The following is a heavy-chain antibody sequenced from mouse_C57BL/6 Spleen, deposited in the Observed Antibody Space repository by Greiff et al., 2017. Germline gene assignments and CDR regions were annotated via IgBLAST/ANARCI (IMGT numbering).Heavy chain of an antibody. CDR3: AMVDYEGDFDD. CDR1: GFTFSDYG. D-gene: IGHD2-4*01. CDR2: ISSGSSTI. Sequence: DVKLVESGGGLVKPGGSLKLSCAASGFTFSDYGMHWVRQAPEKGLAWVAYISSGSSTIYYADTVKGRFTISRDNAKNTLFLQLTSLRSEDTAMYYCAMVDYEGDFDDWGQGTTLTVSS. V-gene: IGHV5-17*01. J-gene: IGHJ2*01.